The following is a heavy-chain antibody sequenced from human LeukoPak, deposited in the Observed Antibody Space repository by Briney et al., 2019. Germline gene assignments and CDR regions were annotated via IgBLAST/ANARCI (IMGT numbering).Heavy chain of an antibody. CDR3: ARDWDSGYDTYYFDY. CDR1: GFTFSTYE. J-gene: IGHJ4*02. CDR2: ISSRGTTI. Sequence: PGGSLTLFCAASGFTFSTYEMNWVRQAPGKGLEWVSYISSRGTTIYYADSVKGRFTISRDNAKNSLYLQMNSLRAEDTAVYYCARDWDSGYDTYYFDYWGQGTLVTVSS. V-gene: IGHV3-48*03. D-gene: IGHD5-12*01.